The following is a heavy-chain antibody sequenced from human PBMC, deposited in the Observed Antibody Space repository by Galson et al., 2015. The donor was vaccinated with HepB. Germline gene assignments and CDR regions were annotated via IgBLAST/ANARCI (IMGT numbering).Heavy chain of an antibody. V-gene: IGHV3-13*01. CDR3: ARGSTSGTFDY. CDR1: GFTFSRYD. D-gene: IGHD2-2*01. J-gene: IGHJ4*02. Sequence: SLRLSCAASGFTFSRYDMHWVRQGTGKGLEWVSSITSAGDTYYPVSVKGRLTISREIAKNSLHLQMNSLRAGDTAVYYCARGSTSGTFDYWGQGTLVTVSS. CDR2: ITSAGDT.